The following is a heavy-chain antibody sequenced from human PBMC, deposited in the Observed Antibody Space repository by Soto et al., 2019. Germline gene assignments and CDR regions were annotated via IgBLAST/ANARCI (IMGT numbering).Heavy chain of an antibody. D-gene: IGHD3-10*01. CDR2: ISSSSSYI. CDR3: ARDVYGSGSYYPPGPSSTTDY. V-gene: IGHV3-21*01. J-gene: IGHJ4*02. CDR1: GFTFSSYS. Sequence: EVQLVESGGGLVKPGGSLRLSCAASGFTFSSYSMNWVRQAPGKGLEWVSSISSSSSYIYYADSVKGRFTISRDNAKNSLYLQMNSLRAEDTAVYYCARDVYGSGSYYPPGPSSTTDYWGQGTLVTVSS.